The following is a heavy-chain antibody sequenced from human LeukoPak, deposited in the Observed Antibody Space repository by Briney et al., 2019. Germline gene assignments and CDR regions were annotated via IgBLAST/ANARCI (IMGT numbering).Heavy chain of an antibody. D-gene: IGHD3-10*01. Sequence: GGSLRLSCAASGFTFSSYGMSWVRQAPGKGLEWVSAISGSGGSTYYADSVKGRFTISRDNSKNTLYLQMNSLRAEDTAVYYFAKVLLGFGGGGDDAFDIWGQGTMVTVSS. CDR3: AKVLLGFGGGGDDAFDI. V-gene: IGHV3-23*01. CDR2: ISGSGGST. CDR1: GFTFSSYG. J-gene: IGHJ3*02.